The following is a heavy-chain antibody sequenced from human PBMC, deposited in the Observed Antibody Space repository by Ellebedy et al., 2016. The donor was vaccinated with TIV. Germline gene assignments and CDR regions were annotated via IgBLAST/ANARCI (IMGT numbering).Heavy chain of an antibody. Sequence: GESLKISXKASGYTFTTYAIAWVRQMPGKGLEWMGIIYPADSDTIYSPSFQGQVTISVDKSISTAYLQWNSLKASDTAMYYCASRGYTYGYYLDYWGQGTLVTVSS. CDR1: GYTFTTYA. CDR2: IYPADSDT. D-gene: IGHD5-18*01. CDR3: ASRGYTYGYYLDY. J-gene: IGHJ4*02. V-gene: IGHV5-51*01.